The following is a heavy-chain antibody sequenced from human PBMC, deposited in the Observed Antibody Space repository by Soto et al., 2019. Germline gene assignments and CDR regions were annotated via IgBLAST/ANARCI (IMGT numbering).Heavy chain of an antibody. CDR1: GGSFSGYY. Sequence: QVQLQQWGAGPLRPLETLSLTCGVSGGSFSGYYWAWISQSPGKGLEWLGEINDRGSINYNPSLKSRVSISVDTAKNHYSLNLRSVTAADTAVYYCARESHDILTGPPWVWYFDLWGRGTLVTVSS. D-gene: IGHD3-9*01. CDR3: ARESHDILTGPPWVWYFDL. CDR2: INDRGSI. J-gene: IGHJ2*01. V-gene: IGHV4-34*01.